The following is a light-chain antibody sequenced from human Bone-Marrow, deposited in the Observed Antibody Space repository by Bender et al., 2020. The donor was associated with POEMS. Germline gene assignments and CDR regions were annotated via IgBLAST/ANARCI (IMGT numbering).Light chain of an antibody. Sequence: QSALTQPASVSGSPGQSITISCTGASSDIASYNLVSWYQQHPGKAPKLLIYEVSKRPSGISNRVSGSKSGNTASLTISGLQAEDEADYYCSSYTSSNTVVFGGGTELTVL. CDR3: SSYTSSNTVV. CDR1: SSDIASYNL. V-gene: IGLV2-14*02. J-gene: IGLJ2*01. CDR2: EVS.